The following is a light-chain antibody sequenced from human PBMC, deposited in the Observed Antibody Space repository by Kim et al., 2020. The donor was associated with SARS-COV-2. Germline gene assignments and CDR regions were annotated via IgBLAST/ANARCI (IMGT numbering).Light chain of an antibody. CDR1: SGSIASNY. CDR2: EDN. J-gene: IGLJ3*02. CDR3: QSYDSSNRV. Sequence: GKTVTISCTRSSGSIASNYVQWYQQRPGSSPTTVIYEDNQRPSGVPDRFSGSIDSSSKSASLTISGLKTEDEADYYCQSYDSSNRVFGGGTKLTVL. V-gene: IGLV6-57*01.